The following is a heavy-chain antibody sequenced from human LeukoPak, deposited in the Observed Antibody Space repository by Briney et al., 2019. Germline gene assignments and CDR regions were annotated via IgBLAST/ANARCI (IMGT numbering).Heavy chain of an antibody. Sequence: SETLSLTCAVYGGSFSGYYWSWIRQPPGKGLEWIGEINHSGSTNYNPSLKSRVTISVDTSKNQFSLKLTSVTAADTAVYYCARGLPDYHYYYYYMDVWGKGTTVTVSS. CDR1: GGSFSGYY. D-gene: IGHD5-12*01. V-gene: IGHV4-34*01. CDR2: INHSGST. J-gene: IGHJ6*03. CDR3: ARGLPDYHYYYYYMDV.